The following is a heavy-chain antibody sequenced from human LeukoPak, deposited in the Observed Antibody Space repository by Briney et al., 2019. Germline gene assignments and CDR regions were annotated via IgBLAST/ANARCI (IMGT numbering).Heavy chain of an antibody. CDR3: ASPDYYDSSGYYYADAFDI. CDR1: GGSFSGYY. J-gene: IGHJ3*02. Sequence: SETLSLTCAVYGGSFSGYYWSWIRQPPGKGLEWIGEINHSGSTNYNPSLKSRVTISVDTSKNQFSLKLSSVTAADTAVYYCASPDYYDSSGYYYADAFDIWGQGTMVTVSS. CDR2: INHSGST. D-gene: IGHD3-22*01. V-gene: IGHV4-34*01.